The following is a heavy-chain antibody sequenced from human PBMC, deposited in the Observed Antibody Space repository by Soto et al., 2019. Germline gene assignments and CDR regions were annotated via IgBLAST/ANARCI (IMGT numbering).Heavy chain of an antibody. CDR3: ARDRAPITIFGVVTNTDGYYYGMDV. D-gene: IGHD3-3*01. Sequence: VKVSCKASGGTFSSYAISWVRQAPGQGLEWMGGIIPIFGTANYAQKFQGRVTITADESTSTAYMELSSLRSEDTAVYYCARDRAPITIFGVVTNTDGYYYGMDVWGQGTTVTVSS. CDR2: IIPIFGTA. CDR1: GGTFSSYA. V-gene: IGHV1-69*13. J-gene: IGHJ6*02.